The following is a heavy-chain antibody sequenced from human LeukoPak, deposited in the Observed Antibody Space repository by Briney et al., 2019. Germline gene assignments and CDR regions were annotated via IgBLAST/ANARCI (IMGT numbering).Heavy chain of an antibody. D-gene: IGHD2-21*01. CDR1: GYTFTSYG. V-gene: IGHV1-18*01. Sequence: ASVKVSCKASGYTFTSYGISWVRQAPGQGLEWMGWISAYNGNTNYAQKLQGRVTMTTGTSTSTAYMEPRSLRSDDTAVYYCARGPPPLYCGGDCVGYFDYWGQGTLVTVSS. CDR3: ARGPPPLYCGGDCVGYFDY. CDR2: ISAYNGNT. J-gene: IGHJ4*02.